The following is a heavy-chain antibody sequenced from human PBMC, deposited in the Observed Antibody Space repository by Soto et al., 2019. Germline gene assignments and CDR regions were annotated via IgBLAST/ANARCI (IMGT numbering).Heavy chain of an antibody. CDR2: IYYSGST. V-gene: IGHV4-59*01. CDR1: GGPISSYY. CDR3: ARFGLTGYYGDDNWFDP. Sequence: SETLSLTCTVSGGPISSYYWSWIRQPPGKGLEWIGYIYYSGSTNYNPSLKSRVTISVDTSKNQFSLKLSSVTAADTAVYYCARFGLTGYYGDDNWFDPWGQGTLVTVPS. J-gene: IGHJ5*02. D-gene: IGHD3-9*01.